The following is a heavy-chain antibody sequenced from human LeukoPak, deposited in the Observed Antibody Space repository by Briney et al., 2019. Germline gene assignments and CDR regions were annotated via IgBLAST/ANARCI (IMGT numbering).Heavy chain of an antibody. CDR3: ARQKRNSSGWYGDY. D-gene: IGHD6-19*01. CDR1: GGSISSGDYY. Sequence: SETLSLTCTVSGGSISSGDYYRSWIRQPPGKGLEWIGYIYYTGSTYYNPSLKSRVTISVDTSKNQFSLKLSSVTAADTAVYYCARQKRNSSGWYGDYWGQGTLVTVSS. CDR2: IYYTGST. V-gene: IGHV4-30-4*01. J-gene: IGHJ4*02.